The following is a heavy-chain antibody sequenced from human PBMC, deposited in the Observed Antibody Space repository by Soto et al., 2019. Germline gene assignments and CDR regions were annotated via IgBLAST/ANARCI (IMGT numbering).Heavy chain of an antibody. CDR1: GFTFSSYG. CDR2: IWYDGSNK. J-gene: IGHJ4*02. D-gene: IGHD3-22*01. V-gene: IGHV3-33*01. CDR3: ARELLKYPDYYDSSGYYPFDY. Sequence: PGGSLRLSCAASGFTFSSYGMHWVRQAPGKGLEWVAVIWYDGSNKYYADSVKGRFTISRDNSKNTLYLQMNSLRAEDTAVYYYARELLKYPDYYDSSGYYPFDYWGQGTLVTVSS.